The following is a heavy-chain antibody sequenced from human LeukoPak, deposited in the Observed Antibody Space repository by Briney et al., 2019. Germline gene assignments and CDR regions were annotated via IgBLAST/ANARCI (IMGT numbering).Heavy chain of an antibody. V-gene: IGHV4-39*07. CDR3: ARGSVLRFLEWFRLYYYYYMDV. J-gene: IGHJ6*03. Sequence: SETLSLTCTVSGGSISSSSYYWGWIRQPPGTGLEWIGSIYYSGSTYYNPSLKSRVTISVDTSKNQFSLKLSSVTAADTAVYYCARGSVLRFLEWFRLYYYYYMDVWGKGTTVTVSS. CDR2: IYYSGST. CDR1: GGSISSSSYY. D-gene: IGHD3-3*01.